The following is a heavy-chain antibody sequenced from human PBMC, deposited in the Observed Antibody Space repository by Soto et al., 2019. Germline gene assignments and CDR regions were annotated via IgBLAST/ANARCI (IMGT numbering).Heavy chain of an antibody. CDR1: GFTFGTYS. CDR2: ISYDSDTI. CDR3: ARLYSDYV. J-gene: IGHJ6*02. Sequence: VSLRLSCAGSGFTFGTYSMNWVRQAAGKGLEWIAYISYDSDTIQYADSVKGRFTISRDNAKNSLYLQMNSLRDEDTAVYYCARLYSDYVWGQGTTVPVSS. V-gene: IGHV3-48*02. D-gene: IGHD3-3*01.